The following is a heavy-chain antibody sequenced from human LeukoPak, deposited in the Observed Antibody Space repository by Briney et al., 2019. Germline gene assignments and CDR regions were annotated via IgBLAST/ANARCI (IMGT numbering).Heavy chain of an antibody. J-gene: IGHJ5*02. Sequence: SQTLSLTCTVSGGSISSGSYYWSWIRQPAGKGLEWIGRIYTSGSTNYNPSLKSRVTISVDMSKSQFSLKLSSVTAADTAVYYCARGGKGGNFSIWFDPWGQGTLVTVSS. CDR1: GGSISSGSYY. CDR2: IYTSGST. D-gene: IGHD4-23*01. V-gene: IGHV4-61*02. CDR3: ARGGKGGNFSIWFDP.